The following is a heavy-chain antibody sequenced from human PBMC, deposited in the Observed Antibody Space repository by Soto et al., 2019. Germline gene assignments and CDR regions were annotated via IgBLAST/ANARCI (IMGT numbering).Heavy chain of an antibody. Sequence: SVKVSCKASGGTFSSYAISWVRQAPGQGLEWMGGIVPIFGTANYAQKFQGRVTITADESTSTAYMELSSLRSEDTAVYYCARGARALNWFDPWGQGTLVTVSS. D-gene: IGHD3-10*01. CDR3: ARGARALNWFDP. V-gene: IGHV1-69*13. J-gene: IGHJ5*02. CDR1: GGTFSSYA. CDR2: IVPIFGTA.